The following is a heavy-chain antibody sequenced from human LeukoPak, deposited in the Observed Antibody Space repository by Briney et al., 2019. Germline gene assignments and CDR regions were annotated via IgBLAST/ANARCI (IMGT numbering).Heavy chain of an antibody. D-gene: IGHD1-26*01. CDR2: MNPNSGNT. CDR1: EYTFTSYD. J-gene: IGHJ3*02. Sequence: ASVKVSCKASEYTFTSYDINWVRQATGQGLEWMGWMNPNSGNTGYAQSFQGRVTMTRNTSISTAYMELNSLRSEDTAAYYCARTFRVGTTTTRAFDIWGQGTVVTVSS. CDR3: ARTFRVGTTTTRAFDI. V-gene: IGHV1-8*01.